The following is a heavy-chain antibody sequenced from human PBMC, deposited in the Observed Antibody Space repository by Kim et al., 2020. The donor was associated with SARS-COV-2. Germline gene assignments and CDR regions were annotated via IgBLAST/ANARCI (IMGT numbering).Heavy chain of an antibody. CDR2: IYYTGST. V-gene: IGHV4-61*08. CDR1: GGSVSSVGSY. Sequence: SETLSLTCTVSGGSVSSVGSYWSWIRQPPGKGLEWIGYIYYTGSTNYNPSLKSRVTISLDTSKNQFSLKLSSVAAADTAVYFCARVPHYYDSSGTCYWGQGTLVTVSS. J-gene: IGHJ4*02. CDR3: ARVPHYYDSSGTCY. D-gene: IGHD3-22*01.